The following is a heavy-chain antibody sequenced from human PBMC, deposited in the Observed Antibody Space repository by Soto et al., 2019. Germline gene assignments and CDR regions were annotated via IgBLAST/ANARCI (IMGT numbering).Heavy chain of an antibody. CDR3: AHVYGGYDNFDY. CDR2: IYWDDDK. V-gene: IGHV2-5*02. J-gene: IGHJ4*02. CDR1: GFSLSTSGVG. D-gene: IGHD5-12*01. Sequence: QITLKESGPTLVKPTQTLTLTCTFSGFSLSTSGVGVGWIRQPPGTALEWLALIYWDDDKRYSPSLKSRLTIPKDTSKNQVVLTMTNMDPVDTATYYCAHVYGGYDNFDYWGQGTLVTVSS.